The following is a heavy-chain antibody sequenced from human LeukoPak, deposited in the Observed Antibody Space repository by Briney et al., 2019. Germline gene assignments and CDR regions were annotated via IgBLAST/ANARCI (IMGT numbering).Heavy chain of an antibody. V-gene: IGHV3-33*01. CDR2: IWYDGNSK. J-gene: IGHJ4*02. CDR1: GFTFSSYG. D-gene: IGHD2-15*01. CDR3: AGCSGGNCYSGFDY. Sequence: AGGSLRLSCAASGFTFSSYGMHWVRQAPGKGLEWVAVIWYDGNSKFYAGSVKGRFTISRDNSKNTLYLQMNSLRAEDTAVYFCAGCSGGNCYSGFDYWGQGTLVTVSS.